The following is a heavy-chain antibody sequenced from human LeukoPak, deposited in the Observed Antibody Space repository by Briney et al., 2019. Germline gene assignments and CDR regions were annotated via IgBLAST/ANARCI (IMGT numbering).Heavy chain of an antibody. CDR1: GYTFTSYA. CDR2: ISAGNGNT. Sequence: ASVKVSCKASGYTFTSYAIHWVRQAPGQRLEWMGWISAGNGNTKYSQNFQGRVTFISNTSATTAFMELSSLRSEDAAVYYCARDSGSGSNDYWGQGTLATVSS. V-gene: IGHV1-3*01. J-gene: IGHJ4*02. D-gene: IGHD1-26*01. CDR3: ARDSGSGSNDY.